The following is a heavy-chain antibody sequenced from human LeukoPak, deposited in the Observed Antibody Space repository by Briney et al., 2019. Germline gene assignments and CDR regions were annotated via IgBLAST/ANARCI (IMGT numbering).Heavy chain of an antibody. CDR2: IKKDGSEK. CDR1: GLTFSSYW. D-gene: IGHD3-3*01. CDR3: ARRYYDFWSGYSYYFDY. Sequence: GGSLRLSCAASGLTFSSYWMSWVRQAPGKGLEWVANIKKDGSEKYYVDSVKGRFTISRDNAKNSLYLQMNSLRAEDTAVYYCARRYYDFWSGYSYYFDYWGQGTLVTVSS. J-gene: IGHJ4*02. V-gene: IGHV3-7*01.